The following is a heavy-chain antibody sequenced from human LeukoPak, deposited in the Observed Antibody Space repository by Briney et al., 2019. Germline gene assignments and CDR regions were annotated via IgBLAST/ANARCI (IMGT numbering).Heavy chain of an antibody. CDR1: GFTFSSYW. CDR3: ARRAGGYFDY. J-gene: IGHJ4*02. CDR2: IKQDGSEK. D-gene: IGHD3-10*01. Sequence: GGSLRLSCEASGFTFSSYWMSWVRQAPGKGLEWVANIKQDGSEKYYVDSVKGRFTISRDNAKTSLSLHMNSLRAEDTAVYYCARRAGGYFDYWGQGTLVTVSS. V-gene: IGHV3-7*01.